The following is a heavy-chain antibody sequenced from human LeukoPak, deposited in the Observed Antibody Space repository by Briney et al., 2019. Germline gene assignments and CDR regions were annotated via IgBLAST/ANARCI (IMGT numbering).Heavy chain of an antibody. D-gene: IGHD5-18*01. Sequence: SETLSLTCSVSGGSISRYYWSWIRQAPGKGLEWIGFIYYSGSTKYNPSLKSRVTISADTSKNQISLKLTSVTAADTAVYYCARDPRGYGSFDYWGQGTLVTVSS. CDR1: GGSISRYY. CDR3: ARDPRGYGSFDY. CDR2: IYYSGST. J-gene: IGHJ4*02. V-gene: IGHV4-59*01.